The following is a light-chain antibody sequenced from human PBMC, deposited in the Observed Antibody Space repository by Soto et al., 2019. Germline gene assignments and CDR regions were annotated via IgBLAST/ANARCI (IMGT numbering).Light chain of an antibody. CDR2: DAS. V-gene: IGKV3-20*01. Sequence: EIVLTQSPSTLSSSPGETATLSCRTSQYVGTRLAWYQHKPGQAPRLLIYDASNRATGIPDRFSGSGSGTDFTLTISRLEPEDFAVYYCQQYGNSPTFGQGTKVDIK. CDR1: QYVGTR. J-gene: IGKJ1*01. CDR3: QQYGNSPT.